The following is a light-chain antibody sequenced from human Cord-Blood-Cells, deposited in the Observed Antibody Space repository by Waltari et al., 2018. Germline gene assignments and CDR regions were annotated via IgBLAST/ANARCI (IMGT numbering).Light chain of an antibody. CDR1: SGSIASNY. CDR3: QSYDSSNQGV. J-gene: IGLJ2*01. CDR2: EDT. Sequence: NFMLTQPHSVSESPGKTVTISCTRSSGSIASNYVQWYQQRPGSSPTTVIYEDTHSPSGAPARFSGSIDSSSNSASLTISGLKTEDEADYYCQSYDSSNQGVFGGGTKLTVL. V-gene: IGLV6-57*01.